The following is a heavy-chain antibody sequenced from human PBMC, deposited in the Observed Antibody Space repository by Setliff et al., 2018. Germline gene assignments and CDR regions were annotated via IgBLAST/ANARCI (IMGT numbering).Heavy chain of an antibody. Sequence: PGGSLRLSCTTSGFNFGAYVMHWVRQAPGKGLEWVAILSYDTTKEYYADSVKGRFTISRDNSKSTLYLQMNSLRAEDTAVYFCAKAASPLFAINGVEYYFDSWGQGNLVTVSS. CDR3: AKAASPLFAINGVEYYFDS. J-gene: IGHJ4*02. CDR1: GFNFGAYV. V-gene: IGHV3-30*18. CDR2: LSYDTTKE. D-gene: IGHD3-3*01.